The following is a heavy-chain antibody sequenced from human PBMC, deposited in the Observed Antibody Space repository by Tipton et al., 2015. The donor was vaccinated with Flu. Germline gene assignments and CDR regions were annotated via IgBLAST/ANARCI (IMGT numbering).Heavy chain of an antibody. D-gene: IGHD3-22*01. J-gene: IGHJ3*02. V-gene: IGHV4-30-4*01. Sequence: TLSPTCTVSGGSVSSGDHFWSWIRQPPGKGLEWIGYIYNSGSAYYFSPRKSRLTISADTSKNQFSLEPSSVTAADTAIYYCARGVNYYDSSGFHEGRAFDIWGHGTMVIVSS. CDR1: GGSVSSGDHF. CDR3: ARGVNYYDSSGFHEGRAFDI. CDR2: IYNSGSA.